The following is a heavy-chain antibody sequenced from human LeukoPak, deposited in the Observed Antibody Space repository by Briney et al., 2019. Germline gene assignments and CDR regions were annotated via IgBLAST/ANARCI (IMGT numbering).Heavy chain of an antibody. Sequence: GASVKVSCKASGYTFTDDYMHWVRQAPGQGLEFMGWINPDTGFTNYAQKFQGRVTMTRDTSISTAYMEVNRLTSDDTAVYYCARVCSYGFSRGVFDYWGQGTLVTVSS. D-gene: IGHD5-18*01. CDR3: ARVCSYGFSRGVFDY. CDR1: GYTFTDDY. CDR2: INPDTGFT. J-gene: IGHJ4*02. V-gene: IGHV1-2*02.